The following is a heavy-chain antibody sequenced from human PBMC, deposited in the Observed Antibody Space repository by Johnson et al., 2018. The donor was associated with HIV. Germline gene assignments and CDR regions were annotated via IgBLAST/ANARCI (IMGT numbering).Heavy chain of an antibody. J-gene: IGHJ3*01. CDR1: GFTVSSNY. V-gene: IGHV3-53*01. D-gene: IGHD5-12*01. Sequence: VQLVESGGGLIQPGGSLRLSCAASGFTVSSNYMSWVRQAPGKGLEWVSVIYSGGNTYYADSVKGRFTISRDNSKNTLYLQMNSLRADDTAVYYCAKAPPLSTYDYDAFDVWGQGTMVTVSS. CDR3: AKAPPLSTYDYDAFDV. CDR2: IYSGGNT.